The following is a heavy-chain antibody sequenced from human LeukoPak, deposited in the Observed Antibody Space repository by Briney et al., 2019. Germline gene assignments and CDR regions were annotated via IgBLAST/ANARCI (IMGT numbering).Heavy chain of an antibody. D-gene: IGHD5-24*01. V-gene: IGHV3-21*01. CDR1: GFTFSSYS. J-gene: IGHJ4*02. CDR2: ISSSSSYI. CDR3: ARGRGDGYKVEIDY. Sequence: GGSLRLSCAASGFTFSSYSMNWVRQAPGKGLEWVSSISSSSSYIYYADSVKGRFTISRDNAKNSLYLQMNSLRAEDTAVYYCARGRGDGYKVEIDYWGQGTLVTVSS.